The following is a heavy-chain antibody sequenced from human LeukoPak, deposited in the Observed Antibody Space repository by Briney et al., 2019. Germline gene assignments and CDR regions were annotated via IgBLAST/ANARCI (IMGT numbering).Heavy chain of an antibody. D-gene: IGHD4-23*01. J-gene: IGHJ4*02. CDR3: ARGDPTPLDY. CDR2: IYYSGST. Sequence: PPETLSLTCTVSGGSISSYYWSWIRQPPGKGLEWIGYIYYSGSTNYNPSLKSRVTISVDTSKNQFSLKLSSVTAADTAVYYCARGDPTPLDYWGQGTLVTVSS. V-gene: IGHV4-59*01. CDR1: GGSISSYY.